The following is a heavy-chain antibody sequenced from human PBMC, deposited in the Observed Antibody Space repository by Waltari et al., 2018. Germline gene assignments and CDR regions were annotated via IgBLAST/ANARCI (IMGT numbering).Heavy chain of an antibody. Sequence: QVQLVQSGAEVKKPGSSVKVSCKASGGTFSSYAISWVRQAPGQGLEWMGGIIPILGIANYAQKFQGRVTITRNTSISTAYMELSSLRSEDTAVYYCARDAELRSFDYWGQGTLVTVSS. D-gene: IGHD4-17*01. J-gene: IGHJ4*02. V-gene: IGHV1-69*04. CDR1: GGTFSSYA. CDR2: IIPILGIA. CDR3: ARDAELRSFDY.